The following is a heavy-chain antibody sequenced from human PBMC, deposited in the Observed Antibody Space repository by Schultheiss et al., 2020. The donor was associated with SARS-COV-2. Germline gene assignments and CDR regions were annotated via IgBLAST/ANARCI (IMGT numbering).Heavy chain of an antibody. V-gene: IGHV3-15*01. CDR1: GFTFSNAW. CDR3: ARDQDSYGYLYYGMDV. D-gene: IGHD5-18*01. J-gene: IGHJ6*02. Sequence: GGSLRLSCAASGFTFSNAWMSWVRQAPGKGLEWVGRIKSKTDGGTTDYAAPVKGRFTISRDDSKNMLYLQMSSLTTEDTAVYYCARDQDSYGYLYYGMDVWGQGTTVSVSS. CDR2: IKSKTDGGTT.